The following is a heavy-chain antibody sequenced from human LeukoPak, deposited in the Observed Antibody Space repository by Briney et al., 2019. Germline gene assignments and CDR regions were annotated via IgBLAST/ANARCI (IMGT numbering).Heavy chain of an antibody. CDR3: ARARNDYDSSGFSTLDY. J-gene: IGHJ4*02. Sequence: GRSLRLSCAASGFTFSSYGMHWVRQAPGKGLDWVAVIWYGGSNIYHGDSVKGRFTVSRDNSKNTLYLQMNSLRAEDTAVYYCARARNDYDSSGFSTLDYWGQGTLVTVSS. D-gene: IGHD3-22*01. CDR2: IWYGGSNI. V-gene: IGHV3-33*01. CDR1: GFTFSSYG.